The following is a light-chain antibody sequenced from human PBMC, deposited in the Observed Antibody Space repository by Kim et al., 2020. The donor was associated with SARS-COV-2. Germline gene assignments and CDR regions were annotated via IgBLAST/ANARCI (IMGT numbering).Light chain of an antibody. CDR1: SGSIASNY. CDR3: QSYDSNSSNWV. V-gene: IGLV6-57*03. Sequence: NFMLTQPHSVSESPGKTVTISCTRSSGSIASNYVQWYQQRPGSAPTTVIYEDNQRPSGVPDRFSGSIDSSSNSASLTISGLKTEDEADYYCQSYDSNSSNWVFGGGTQLTVL. CDR2: EDN. J-gene: IGLJ3*02.